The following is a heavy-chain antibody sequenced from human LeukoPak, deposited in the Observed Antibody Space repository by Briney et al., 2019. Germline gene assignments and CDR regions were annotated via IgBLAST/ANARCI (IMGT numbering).Heavy chain of an antibody. Sequence: GGSLRLSCAASGFTFSSYGMRWVRQAPGKGLEWVAVIWYDGSNKYYADSVKGRFTISRDNSKNTLYLQMNSLRAEDTAVYYCAKEWKRWDIVANGFDYWGQGTLVTVSS. CDR3: AKEWKRWDIVANGFDY. CDR2: IWYDGSNK. CDR1: GFTFSSYG. J-gene: IGHJ4*02. D-gene: IGHD5-12*01. V-gene: IGHV3-33*06.